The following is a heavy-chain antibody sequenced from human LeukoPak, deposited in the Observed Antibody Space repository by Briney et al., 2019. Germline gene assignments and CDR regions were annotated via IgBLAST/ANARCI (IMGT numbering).Heavy chain of an antibody. CDR2: ISGSGGST. V-gene: IGHV3-23*01. CDR3: ATPREWLVDEGYYFDY. Sequence: GGSLRLSCAASGFTFSSYAMSWVRQAPGKGLEWVSAISGSGGSTYYADSVKGRFTISRDNSKNTLYLQMNSLRAEDTAVYYCATPREWLVDEGYYFDYWGQGTLVTVSS. D-gene: IGHD6-19*01. CDR1: GFTFSSYA. J-gene: IGHJ4*02.